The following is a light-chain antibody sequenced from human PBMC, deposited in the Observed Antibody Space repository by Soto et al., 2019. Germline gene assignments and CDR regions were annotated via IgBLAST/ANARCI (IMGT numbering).Light chain of an antibody. V-gene: IGKV3-11*01. CDR1: ESVVSSY. J-gene: IGKJ5*01. CDR3: QQRSNWPPSIT. Sequence: EIVLTQSPGTLSLSPVERATLSGRATESVVSSYLAWYQQKPGQAPRLLIYDASNRATGIPARFSGSGSGTDFTLTISSLEPEDFAVYYCQQRSNWPPSITFGQGTRLEI. CDR2: DAS.